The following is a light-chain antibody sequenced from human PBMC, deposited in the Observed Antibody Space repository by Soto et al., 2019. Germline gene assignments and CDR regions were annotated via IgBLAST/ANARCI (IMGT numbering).Light chain of an antibody. J-gene: IGLJ7*01. CDR3: AAWDDRLNGWV. CDR1: SSNIGSNT. Sequence: QAVVTQPPSASGTPGQRVTSSCSGSSSNIGSNTLNWYKQLPGTAPKLLIYSNNQRPSGVPDRFSGSKSGTSASLAISGLQSEDEEAYYCAAWDDRLNGWVFGGGTQLTVL. V-gene: IGLV1-44*01. CDR2: SNN.